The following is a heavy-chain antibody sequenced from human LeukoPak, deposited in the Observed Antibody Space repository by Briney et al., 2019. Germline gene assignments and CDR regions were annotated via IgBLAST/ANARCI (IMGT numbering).Heavy chain of an antibody. D-gene: IGHD4-17*01. CDR3: ARESRDYGDYVPFDY. V-gene: IGHV4-59*01. J-gene: IGHJ4*02. CDR1: GGSISSYY. Sequence: SETLSLTCTVSGGSISSYYWSWIRQPPGKGLEWIGYIYYSGSTNYNPSLKSRVTISVDTSKNQFSLMLSSVTAADTAVYYCARESRDYGDYVPFDYWGQGTLVTVSS. CDR2: IYYSGST.